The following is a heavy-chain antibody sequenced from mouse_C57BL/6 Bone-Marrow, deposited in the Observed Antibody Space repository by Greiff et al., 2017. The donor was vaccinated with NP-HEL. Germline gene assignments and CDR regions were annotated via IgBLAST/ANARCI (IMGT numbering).Heavy chain of an antibody. Sequence: VKLMESGAELARPGASVKLSCKASGYTFTSYGISWVKQRTGQGLEWIGEIYPRSGNTYYNEKFKGKATLTADKSSSTAYMELRSLTSEDSAVYFCARGLYYGSSYWYFDVWGTGTTVTVSS. CDR1: GYTFTSYG. V-gene: IGHV1-81*01. CDR3: ARGLYYGSSYWYFDV. CDR2: IYPRSGNT. J-gene: IGHJ1*03. D-gene: IGHD1-1*01.